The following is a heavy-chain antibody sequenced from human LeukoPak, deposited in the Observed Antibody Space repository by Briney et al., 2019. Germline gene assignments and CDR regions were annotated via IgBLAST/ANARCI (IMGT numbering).Heavy chain of an antibody. D-gene: IGHD6-6*01. CDR3: AKDRIAARRLDWFDP. J-gene: IGHJ5*02. CDR2: ISSSSSTI. V-gene: IGHV3-48*01. Sequence: GGSPRLSCAASGFTFSSYSMNWVRQAPGKGLEWVSYISSSSSTIYYADSVKGRFTISRDNAKDSLYLQMNSLRAEDTAVYYCAKDRIAARRLDWFDPWGQGTLVTVSS. CDR1: GFTFSSYS.